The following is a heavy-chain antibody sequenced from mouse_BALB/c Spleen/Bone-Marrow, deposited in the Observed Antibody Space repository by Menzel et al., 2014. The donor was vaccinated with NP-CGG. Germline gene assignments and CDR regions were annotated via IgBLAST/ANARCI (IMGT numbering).Heavy chain of an antibody. Sequence: EVKLMESGGGLVKPGGSLKLSCAASGFTFSSYTMSWVRQTPEKRLEWVATISSGGSYTYYPDSVKGRFTISRDNAKNTLYLQISTLKTQNTDTYYSTQSYYIYAKKTCFSYCGQGTLVTVS. D-gene: IGHD2-12*01. V-gene: IGHV5-6-4*01. CDR3: TQSYYIYAKKTCFSY. CDR2: ISSGGSYT. J-gene: IGHJ3*01. CDR1: GFTFSSYT.